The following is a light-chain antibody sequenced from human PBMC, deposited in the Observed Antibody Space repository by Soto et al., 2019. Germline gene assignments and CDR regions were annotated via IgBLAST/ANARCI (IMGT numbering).Light chain of an antibody. CDR1: QTVNSY. CDR2: DAS. V-gene: IGKV3-11*01. Sequence: EIVLTQSPATLSLSPGERATLSCRASQTVNSYLAWYQHKLGQAPRLLIYDASNRATGVPARFSGSGSGTDYTLTISSLEPEDFAVYYCQQRYGWPSFGQGTKREI. CDR3: QQRYGWPS. J-gene: IGKJ2*01.